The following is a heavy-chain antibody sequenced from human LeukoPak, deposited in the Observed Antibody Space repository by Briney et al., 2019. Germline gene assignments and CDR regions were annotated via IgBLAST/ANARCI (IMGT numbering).Heavy chain of an antibody. D-gene: IGHD5-18*01. CDR1: GGSISGYY. CDR3: ARGWDTGYGYYGMDV. J-gene: IGHJ6*02. V-gene: IGHV4-59*01. Sequence: SETLSLTCTVSGGSISGYYWSWIRQPPGKGLEWIGNIYYSGTVNYSPSLKSRVTISVATSNNQFSLNLLFVTAADSAVYYCARGWDTGYGYYGMDVWGQGTTVTVSS. CDR2: IYYSGTV.